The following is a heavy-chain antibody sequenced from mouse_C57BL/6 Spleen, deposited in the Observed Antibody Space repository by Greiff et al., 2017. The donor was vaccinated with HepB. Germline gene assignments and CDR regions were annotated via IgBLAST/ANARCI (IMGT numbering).Heavy chain of an antibody. CDR2: IRLKSDNYAT. CDR3: TSVYDYEAWFAY. Sequence: EVQLVESGGGLVQPGGSMKLSCVASGFTFSNYWMNWVRQSPEKGLEWVAQIRLKSDNYATHFAESVKGRFTISRDDSKSSVYLQMNNLRAEDTGIYYCTSVYDYEAWFAYWGQGTLVTVSA. D-gene: IGHD2-4*01. J-gene: IGHJ3*01. V-gene: IGHV6-3*01. CDR1: GFTFSNYW.